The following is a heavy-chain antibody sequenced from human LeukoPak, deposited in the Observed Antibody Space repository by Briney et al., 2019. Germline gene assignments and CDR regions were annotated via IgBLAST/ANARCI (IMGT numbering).Heavy chain of an antibody. Sequence: GGSLRLSCVASGFTLSSQWVSWVRRAPGKGLEGVANVSQGGTKKYYVDSVKGRFTISRDNAENSLYLQMNSLRAEDTAVYYCAREHYFYYMDGWGKGTTVTASS. CDR3: AREHYFYYMDG. V-gene: IGHV3-7*01. J-gene: IGHJ6*03. CDR2: VSQGGTKK. CDR1: GFTLSSQW.